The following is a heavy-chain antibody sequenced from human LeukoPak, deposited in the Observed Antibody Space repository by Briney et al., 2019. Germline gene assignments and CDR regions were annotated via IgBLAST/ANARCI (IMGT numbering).Heavy chain of an antibody. Sequence: GGSLRLSCAASGFTFSSYGMHWVRQAPGKGLEWVSAISGSGGSTYYADSVKGRFTISRDNSKNTLYLQMNSLRAEDTAVYYCAKPWGVGSAFDIWGQGTMVTVSS. CDR3: AKPWGVGSAFDI. CDR1: GFTFSSYG. D-gene: IGHD3-16*01. CDR2: ISGSGGST. J-gene: IGHJ3*02. V-gene: IGHV3-23*01.